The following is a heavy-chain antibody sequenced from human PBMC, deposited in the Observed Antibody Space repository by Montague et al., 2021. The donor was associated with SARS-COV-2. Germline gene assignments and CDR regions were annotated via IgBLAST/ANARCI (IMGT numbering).Heavy chain of an antibody. CDR1: GHFIGTDYW. Sequence: SETLSLTCSVSGHFIGTDYWCGWIQHSPELRLEWIGSNYLHGNAYYNPSLNSRVTISLDTSNNQFSLRLTSVTTSDTAVYYCARGRVTRAGFDYWGQGIRVIVSS. D-gene: IGHD2-21*02. CDR2: NYLHGNA. V-gene: IGHV4-38-2*02. CDR3: ARGRVTRAGFDY. J-gene: IGHJ4*02.